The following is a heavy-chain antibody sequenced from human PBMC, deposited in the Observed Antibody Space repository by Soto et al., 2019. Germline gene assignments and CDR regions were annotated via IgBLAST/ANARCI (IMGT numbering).Heavy chain of an antibody. CDR3: ARDDLPRYCSGGSCSSQYFQH. J-gene: IGHJ1*01. V-gene: IGHV3-21*01. D-gene: IGHD2-15*01. Sequence: EVQLVESGGGLVKPGGSLRLSCAASGFTFSSYSMNWVRQAPGKGLEWVSSISSSSSYIYYADSVKGRFTISRDNAKNSLYLQMNSLRAEDTAVYYCARDDLPRYCSGGSCSSQYFQHWDQGTLVTVSS. CDR2: ISSSSSYI. CDR1: GFTFSSYS.